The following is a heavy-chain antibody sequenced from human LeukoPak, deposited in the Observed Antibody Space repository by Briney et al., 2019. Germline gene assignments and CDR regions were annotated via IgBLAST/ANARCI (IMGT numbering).Heavy chain of an antibody. V-gene: IGHV3-53*01. CDR1: GFTVSSNY. J-gene: IGHJ4*02. CDR3: ARDRVYGSSGYYYGPPVY. Sequence: GGSLRLSCAASGFTVSSNYMSWVRQAPGKGLEWVSVIYSGGSTYYADSVKGRFTISRDNSKNTLYLQMNSLRAEDTAVYYCARDRVYGSSGYYYGPPVYWGQGTLVTVSS. D-gene: IGHD3-22*01. CDR2: IYSGGST.